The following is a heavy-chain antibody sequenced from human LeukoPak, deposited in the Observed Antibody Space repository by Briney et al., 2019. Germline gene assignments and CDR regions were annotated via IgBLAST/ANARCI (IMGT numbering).Heavy chain of an antibody. Sequence: ASVKVSCKASGYTFTSYGISWVRQAPGQGLEWMGWISAYNGNTNYAQKLQGRVTMTTDTSTSTAYMELRSLRSDDTAVYYCARDDGYDFWSGPPFDIWGQGTMVTVSS. V-gene: IGHV1-18*01. CDR2: ISAYNGNT. D-gene: IGHD3-3*01. CDR3: ARDDGYDFWSGPPFDI. J-gene: IGHJ3*02. CDR1: GYTFTSYG.